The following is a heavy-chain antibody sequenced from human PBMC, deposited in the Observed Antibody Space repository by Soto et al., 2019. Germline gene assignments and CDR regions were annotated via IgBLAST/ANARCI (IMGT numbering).Heavy chain of an antibody. CDR3: ARQHCSGGSCYSDY. Sequence: PGESLKISCKGSGYSFSGYWIAWVRQMPGKGLEWMGITYPGDSGTRYSPSFQGQVTISADKSISTTYVQWSSLKASDTAMYYCARQHCSGGSCYSDYWGQGTLVTVSS. J-gene: IGHJ4*02. CDR1: GYSFSGYW. V-gene: IGHV5-51*01. CDR2: TYPGDSGT. D-gene: IGHD2-15*01.